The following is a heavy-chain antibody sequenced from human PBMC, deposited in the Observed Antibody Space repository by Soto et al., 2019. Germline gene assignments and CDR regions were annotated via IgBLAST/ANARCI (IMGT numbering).Heavy chain of an antibody. CDR2: VYYTGST. J-gene: IGHJ4*02. CDR3: ARSVAVPGAHIDY. V-gene: IGHV4-59*11. Sequence: ASETLSLTCSVSGGSISGPCWSWIRQSPGKGLEWLGYVYYTGSTNYSPSLRSRVSISVDTSKNEFSLRLSSVTAADTAVYFCARSVAVPGAHIDYWGQGTQVTVSS. CDR1: GGSISGPC. D-gene: IGHD6-19*01.